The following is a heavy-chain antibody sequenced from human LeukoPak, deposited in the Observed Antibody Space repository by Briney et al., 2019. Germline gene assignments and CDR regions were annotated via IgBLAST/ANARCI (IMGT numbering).Heavy chain of an antibody. CDR2: ISGSGGST. Sequence: PGGSLRLSCAASGFTVSSNYMSWVRQAPGKGLEWVSAISGSGGSTYYADSVKGRFTISRDNSKNTLYLQMNSLRAEDTAVYYCAKDTSITGTTSYYYYYYGVDVWGQGITVTVSS. V-gene: IGHV3-23*01. J-gene: IGHJ6*02. CDR1: GFTVSSNY. D-gene: IGHD1-7*01. CDR3: AKDTSITGTTSYYYYYYGVDV.